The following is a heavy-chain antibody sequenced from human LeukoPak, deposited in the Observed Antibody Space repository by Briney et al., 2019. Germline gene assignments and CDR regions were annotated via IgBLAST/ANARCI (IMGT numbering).Heavy chain of an antibody. J-gene: IGHJ4*02. V-gene: IGHV4-39*01. Sequence: PSETLSLTCTVSGVSIRDNNYYWGWVRQPPGKGLEWIGSMFYTGSTNNNPSLRPRVTLSVDTSKNQLSLNLKSGTAADTAVYFCARLLLGSTVIDYWGQGALVIVSS. D-gene: IGHD2-8*02. CDR1: GVSIRDNNYY. CDR2: MFYTGST. CDR3: ARLLLGSTVIDY.